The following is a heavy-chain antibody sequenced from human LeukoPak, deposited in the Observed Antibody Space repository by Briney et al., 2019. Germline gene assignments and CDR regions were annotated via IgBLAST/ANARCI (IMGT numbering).Heavy chain of an antibody. Sequence: GGSLRLSCAASGFTFSSNWTHWVRQAPGTGLVWVSRIKSDGIYTSYADSVRGRFTISRDDAKSSLYLQMNSLRAEDTAVYYCARGSGNSLDYWGQGTLVTVSS. CDR2: IKSDGIYT. J-gene: IGHJ4*02. CDR1: GFTFSSNW. CDR3: ARGSGNSLDY. V-gene: IGHV3-74*01. D-gene: IGHD4-23*01.